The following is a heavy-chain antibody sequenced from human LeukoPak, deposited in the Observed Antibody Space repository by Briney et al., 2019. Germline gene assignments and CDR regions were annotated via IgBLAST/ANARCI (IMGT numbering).Heavy chain of an antibody. CDR2: INHSGNI. D-gene: IGHD1-26*01. CDR1: GGSFSGYY. V-gene: IGHV4-34*01. CDR3: ARLESKSGSYYNF. J-gene: IGHJ4*02. Sequence: SETLSLTCAVYGGSFSGYYWSWIRQPPGKGLEWIGEINHSGNINYNPSLKSRVTISVDTSKNQISLKMNSVTAADAAVYYCARLESKSGSYYNFWGQRTLVTVSS.